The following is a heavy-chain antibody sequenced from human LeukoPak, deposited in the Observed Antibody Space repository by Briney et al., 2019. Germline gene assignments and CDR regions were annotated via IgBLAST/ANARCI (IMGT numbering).Heavy chain of an antibody. CDR1: GFTFSSYA. CDR2: IYSGGST. Sequence: GGSLRLSCAASGFTFSSYAMSWVRQAPGKGLEWVSVIYSGGSTYYADSVKGRFTISRDNSKNTLYLQMNSLRAEDTAAYYCARENHGPLDYWGQGTLVTVSS. J-gene: IGHJ4*02. CDR3: ARENHGPLDY. V-gene: IGHV3-53*01.